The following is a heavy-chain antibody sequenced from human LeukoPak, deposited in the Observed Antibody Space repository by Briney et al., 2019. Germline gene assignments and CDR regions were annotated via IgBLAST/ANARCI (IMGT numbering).Heavy chain of an antibody. V-gene: IGHV3-30*02. D-gene: IGHD4-17*01. J-gene: IGHJ4*02. CDR1: GFPFSRYG. CDR3: AKEIWPTVTTPGWTYFDY. Sequence: QAGGFLRLSCAASGFPFSRYGMHWVRQAPGKGLEWVAFIRYDGSNKYYADSVKGRFTISRDNSKDTLYLQMNSLRAEDTAVYYCAKEIWPTVTTPGWTYFDYWGQGALVTVSS. CDR2: IRYDGSNK.